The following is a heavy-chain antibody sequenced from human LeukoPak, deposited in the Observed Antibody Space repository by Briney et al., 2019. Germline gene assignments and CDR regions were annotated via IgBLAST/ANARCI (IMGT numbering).Heavy chain of an antibody. V-gene: IGHV3-23*01. J-gene: IGHJ6*02. CDR2: ISGSGGTT. D-gene: IGHD3-10*01. Sequence: GGSLRLSCAASGFTFNNYAMNWVRQAPGKGLEWVSVISGSGGTTYYADSVKGRFTISRDSSKNTLYLQMNSLRAEDTAVYYCAKVSGGGLYYDGMDVWGQGTTVTISS. CDR3: AKVSGGGLYYDGMDV. CDR1: GFTFNNYA.